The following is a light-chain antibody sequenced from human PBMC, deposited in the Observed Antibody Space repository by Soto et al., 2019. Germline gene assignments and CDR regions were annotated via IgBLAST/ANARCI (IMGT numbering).Light chain of an antibody. V-gene: IGKV1-27*01. CDR1: QGIRNF. CDR2: AAS. Sequence: DIQMTQSPTSLSASVGDRVTITCRASQGIRNFVAWYQQKPGKAPKLLIYAASTLQSGVPSRFSGSGSGTDFTLTINSLQPGDVATYPCQKNSSVLVFGPGPKWKSN. J-gene: IGKJ3*01. CDR3: QKNSSVLV.